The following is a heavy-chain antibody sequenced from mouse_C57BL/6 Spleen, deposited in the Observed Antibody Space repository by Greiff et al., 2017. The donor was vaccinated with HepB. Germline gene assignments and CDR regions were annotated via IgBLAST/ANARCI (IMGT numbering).Heavy chain of an antibody. Sequence: QVQLQQPGAELVKPGASVKLSCKASGYTFTSYWMHWVKQRPGQGLEWIGMIHPNSGSTNYNEKFKSKATLTVDKSSSTAYMQLSSLTSEDSAVYYCARSDYYGSHWYFDVWGTGTTVTVSS. D-gene: IGHD1-1*01. CDR1: GYTFTSYW. V-gene: IGHV1-64*01. CDR3: ARSDYYGSHWYFDV. J-gene: IGHJ1*03. CDR2: IHPNSGST.